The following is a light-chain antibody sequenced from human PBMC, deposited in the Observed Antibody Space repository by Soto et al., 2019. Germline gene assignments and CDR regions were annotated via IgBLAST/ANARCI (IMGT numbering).Light chain of an antibody. CDR3: QHYGTSPRT. CDR2: HAS. V-gene: IGKV3-20*01. J-gene: IGKJ1*01. Sequence: IVLAQSPGTLSFSLGERATLSCRASQRVSSSYFAWYQQKPGQAPRLLIYHASSRATGIPDRFSGSGSGTDFTLTITSLEPEDLAVYYCQHYGTSPRTFGQGTKVDIK. CDR1: QRVSSSY.